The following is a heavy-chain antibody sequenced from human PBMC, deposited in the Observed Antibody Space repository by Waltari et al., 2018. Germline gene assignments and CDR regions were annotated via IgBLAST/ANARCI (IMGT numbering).Heavy chain of an antibody. V-gene: IGHV4-39*01. CDR2: IYYSGST. D-gene: IGHD6-19*01. CDR1: GGSISSSSYY. J-gene: IGHJ4*02. CDR3: ATKRESSASGFDY. Sequence: QLQLQESGPGLVKPSETLSFTCTVSGGSISSSSYYWGLIRQPPGKGREWIGSIYYSGSTYYNPSLKSRVTISVDTSKNQFSLKLSSVTAADTAVYYCATKRESSASGFDYWGQGTLVTVSS.